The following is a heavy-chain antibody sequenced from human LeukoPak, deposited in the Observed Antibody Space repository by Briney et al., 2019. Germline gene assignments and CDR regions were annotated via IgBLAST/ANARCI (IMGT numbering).Heavy chain of an antibody. CDR1: GYTFTSYG. Sequence: ASVKVSCKASGYTFTSYGISWVRQAPGQGLEWMGWISAYNGNTNYAQKLQGRVTMTTDTSTSTAYMELRSLRSDDTAAYYCARGYYYDSSGPADYWGQGTLVTVSS. CDR2: ISAYNGNT. V-gene: IGHV1-18*01. J-gene: IGHJ4*02. CDR3: ARGYYYDSSGPADY. D-gene: IGHD3-22*01.